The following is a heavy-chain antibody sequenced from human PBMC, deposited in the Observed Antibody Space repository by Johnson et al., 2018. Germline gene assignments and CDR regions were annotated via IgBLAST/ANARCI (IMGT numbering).Heavy chain of an antibody. CDR2: IGAAGDT. CDR3: EREAGGSRAVTTPYHDYGMDV. J-gene: IGHJ6*02. D-gene: IGHD4-11*01. V-gene: IGHV3-13*01. Sequence: VQLVQSGGGLEQPGGSLRLSCAASGFSFSSFDMHWVRQDTGKGLEWVSAIGAAGDTYYADSVKGRFTISRENAKNSLYLQMNNLGAEDTAVYYCEREAGGSRAVTTPYHDYGMDVWGQGTTVTVSS. CDR1: GFSFSSFD.